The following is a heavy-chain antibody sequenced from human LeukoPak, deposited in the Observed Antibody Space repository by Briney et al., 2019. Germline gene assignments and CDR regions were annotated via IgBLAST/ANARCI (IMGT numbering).Heavy chain of an antibody. D-gene: IGHD2-2*01. Sequence: GGSLRLSCAAAGFTFDDYAMNWVRQAPGKGLEWVSGISWNSGSIGYADSVKGRFTVSRDNSKNTLYLQMDSLRAEDTAVYYCATRYCSSTSCYRGAFDIWGQGTMVTVSS. J-gene: IGHJ3*02. CDR1: GFTFDDYA. CDR2: ISWNSGSI. CDR3: ATRYCSSTSCYRGAFDI. V-gene: IGHV3-9*01.